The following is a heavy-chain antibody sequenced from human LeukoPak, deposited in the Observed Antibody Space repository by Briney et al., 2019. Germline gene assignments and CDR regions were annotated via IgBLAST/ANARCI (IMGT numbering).Heavy chain of an antibody. Sequence: SETLSLTCTVSGGSISSGGYHWSWIRQHPGKGLEWIGYIYYSGSTNYNPSLKSRVTISVDTSKNQFSLKLSSVTAADTAVYYCARVRGREYSYGWYYYYGMDVWGQGTTVTVSS. V-gene: IGHV4-61*08. CDR3: ARVRGREYSYGWYYYYGMDV. CDR1: GGSISSGGYH. J-gene: IGHJ6*02. CDR2: IYYSGST. D-gene: IGHD5-18*01.